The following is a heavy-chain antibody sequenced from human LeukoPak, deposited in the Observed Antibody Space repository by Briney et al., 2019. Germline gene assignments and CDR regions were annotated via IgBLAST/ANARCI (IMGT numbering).Heavy chain of an antibody. CDR1: GGTFSSYA. V-gene: IGHV1-8*02. Sequence: SSVKVSCKASGGTFSSYAISRVRQATGQGLEWMGWMNLNSGNTGYAQKFQGRVTMTRNTSISTAYMELSSLRSDDTAVYYCARGYYDSSGYYPLIAFDIWGQGTMVTVSS. D-gene: IGHD3-22*01. CDR2: MNLNSGNT. J-gene: IGHJ3*02. CDR3: ARGYYDSSGYYPLIAFDI.